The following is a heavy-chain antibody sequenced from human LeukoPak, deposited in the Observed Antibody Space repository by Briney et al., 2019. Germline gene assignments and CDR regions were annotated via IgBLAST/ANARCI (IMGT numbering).Heavy chain of an antibody. D-gene: IGHD1-7*01. CDR2: IKSKTDGGAT. CDR1: GFTFSNAW. Sequence: GSLRLSCAASGFTFSNAWMSWVRQAPGKGLEWVGRIKSKTDGGATDYAAPVKGRFTISRDDSKNTLYLQMNSLKTEDTAVYYCTTDLGWNYGDYWGQGTLVTVSS. J-gene: IGHJ4*02. CDR3: TTDLGWNYGDY. V-gene: IGHV3-15*01.